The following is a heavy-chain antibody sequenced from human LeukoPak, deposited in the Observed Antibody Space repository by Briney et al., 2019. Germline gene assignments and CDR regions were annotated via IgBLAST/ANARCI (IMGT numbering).Heavy chain of an antibody. V-gene: IGHV3-23*05. CDR2: TYSGGTST. CDR1: GFPFSDFS. J-gene: IGHJ4*02. CDR3: AKQSYARSLGE. D-gene: IGHD2-8*01. Sequence: PGGSLRLSCATSGFPFSDFSMSWVRQAPGKGLEWISTTYSGGTSTYYAESVKGRFTISRDNSKNTLYLQMSSLRVEDTAVYYCAKQSYARSLGEGGPGTLVSVSS.